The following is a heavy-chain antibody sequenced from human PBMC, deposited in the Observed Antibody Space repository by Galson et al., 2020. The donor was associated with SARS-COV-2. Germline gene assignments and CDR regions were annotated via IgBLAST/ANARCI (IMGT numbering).Heavy chain of an antibody. CDR3: ARRARTDGGESVRWYFDL. Sequence: SQASETLSLTCAVYGGSFSGYYWSWIRQSPGKKLECIGAIDHSVSTNYNPSPQGRVTVSVDMSNNQFSLRLNSVTAADTAVYYCARRARTDGGESVRWYFDLWGRGALVTVSS. CDR1: GGSFSGYY. J-gene: IGHJ2*01. V-gene: IGHV4-34*01. D-gene: IGHD2-21*01. CDR2: IDHSVST.